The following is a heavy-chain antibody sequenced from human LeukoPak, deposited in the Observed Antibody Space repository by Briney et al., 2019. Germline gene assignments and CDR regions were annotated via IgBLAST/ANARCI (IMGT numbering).Heavy chain of an antibody. CDR3: ARTAAGQDSGSFRFDY. D-gene: IGHD1-26*01. V-gene: IGHV1-2*02. CDR2: INPNSGGT. J-gene: IGHJ4*02. CDR1: GYTFTGYY. Sequence: ASVKVSCKASGYTFTGYYMHWVRQAPGQGLEWMGWINPNSGGTNYAQKFQGRVTMTRDTSISTAYMELSRLRSDDTAVYYCARTAAGQDSGSFRFDYWGQGTLVTVSS.